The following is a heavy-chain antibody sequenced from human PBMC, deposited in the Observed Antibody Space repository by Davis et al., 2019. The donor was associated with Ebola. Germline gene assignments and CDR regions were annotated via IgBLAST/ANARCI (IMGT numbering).Heavy chain of an antibody. J-gene: IGHJ5*02. CDR2: IKQDGSEK. CDR1: GFTFSYYW. CDR3: ARTIAVAGPGS. D-gene: IGHD6-19*01. V-gene: IGHV3-7*01. Sequence: GESLKISCAASGFTFSYYWMGWVRQAPGKGLEWVANIKQDGSEKSYVDSVKGRFTISRDNAENSLYLQMNSLRAEDTAVYYCARTIAVAGPGSWGQGTLVTVSS.